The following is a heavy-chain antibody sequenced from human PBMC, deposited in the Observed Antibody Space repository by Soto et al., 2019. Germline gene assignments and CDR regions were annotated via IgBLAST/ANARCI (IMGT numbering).Heavy chain of an antibody. CDR2: ISSSGSTR. CDR3: ARGTYRISGSGSNWFDP. D-gene: IGHD2-15*01. V-gene: IGHV3-48*03. Sequence: EVQLVETGGGLVQPGGSLRLSCAASGFTFSSYEMNWVRQAPGKGLEWVLYISSSGSTRYYADSVKGRFTISRDNAKNSLYVQMNSLRAEDTAVYYCARGTYRISGSGSNWFDPWGQGTLVTVSS. CDR1: GFTFSSYE. J-gene: IGHJ5*02.